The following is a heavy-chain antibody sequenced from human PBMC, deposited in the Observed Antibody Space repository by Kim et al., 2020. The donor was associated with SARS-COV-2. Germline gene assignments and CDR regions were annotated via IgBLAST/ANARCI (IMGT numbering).Heavy chain of an antibody. CDR1: GFTFSSYA. CDR3: AREGRFSY. Sequence: GGSLRLSCAASGFTFSSYAMSWVRQAPGKGLEWGSTISGSGGTTYADSVKGRFTISRDNSKNTLYLQMKSRRAEDTAVYYCAREGRFSYWGQGTLVTVSS. CDR2: ISGSGGTT. D-gene: IGHD3-3*01. V-gene: IGHV3-23*01. J-gene: IGHJ4*02.